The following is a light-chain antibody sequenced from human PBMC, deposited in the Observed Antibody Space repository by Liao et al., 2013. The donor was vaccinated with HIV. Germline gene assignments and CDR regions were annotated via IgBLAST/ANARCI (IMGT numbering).Light chain of an antibody. CDR2: QDS. CDR1: NIGSKS. V-gene: IGLV3-21*04. Sequence: SYELTQPPSVSVAPGKTARITCGGNNIGSKSVHWYQQKPGQAPVLVIFQDSKRPSGVPGRFSGSNSGNTATLTISRVEAGDEADYYCQVWDPSSDHYVFGTGTKVTVL. J-gene: IGLJ1*01. CDR3: QVWDPSSDHYV.